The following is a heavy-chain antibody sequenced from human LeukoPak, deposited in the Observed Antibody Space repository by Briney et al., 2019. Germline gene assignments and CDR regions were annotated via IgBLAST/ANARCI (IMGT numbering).Heavy chain of an antibody. CDR2: IIPIFDSA. CDR3: ARGVPATIRGGSNYFDF. V-gene: IGHV1-69*13. D-gene: IGHD2-2*02. CDR1: GGTLNSYA. Sequence: SVKVSCKASGGTLNSYAITWVRQAPGQGLEWVGGIIPIFDSAKYAQKFQDRVTITADESSNTAYMELSSLTSEDTAIYYCARGVPATIRGGSNYFDFWGQGTLVTVSS. J-gene: IGHJ4*02.